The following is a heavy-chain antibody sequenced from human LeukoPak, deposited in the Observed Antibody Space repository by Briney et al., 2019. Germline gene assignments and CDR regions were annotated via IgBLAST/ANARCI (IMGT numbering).Heavy chain of an antibody. V-gene: IGHV4-38-2*02. D-gene: IGHD2-2*01. J-gene: IGHJ3*02. Sequence: SETLSLTCTVSGYSISSGYYWGWIRQPPGKGLEWIGSTYHSGSTYYNPSLKSRVTISVDTSKNQFSLKLSSVTAADTAVYYCARDGVVVPAGLDAFDIWGQGTMVTVSS. CDR2: TYHSGST. CDR3: ARDGVVVPAGLDAFDI. CDR1: GYSISSGYY.